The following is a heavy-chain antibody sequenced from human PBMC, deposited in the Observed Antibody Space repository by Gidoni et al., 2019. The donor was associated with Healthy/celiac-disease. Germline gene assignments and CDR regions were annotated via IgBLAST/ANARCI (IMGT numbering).Heavy chain of an antibody. CDR3: ASGYYDSSGYPPDY. J-gene: IGHJ4*02. Sequence: QLQLQESGPGLVKPSETLSLTCTVSGGSISSSRYYWGWIRQPPGKGLEWIGSIYYSGSTYYNPSLKSRVTISVDTSKNQFSLKLSSVTAADTAVYYCASGYYDSSGYPPDYWGQGTLVTVSS. CDR1: GGSISSSRYY. D-gene: IGHD3-22*01. V-gene: IGHV4-39*01. CDR2: IYYSGST.